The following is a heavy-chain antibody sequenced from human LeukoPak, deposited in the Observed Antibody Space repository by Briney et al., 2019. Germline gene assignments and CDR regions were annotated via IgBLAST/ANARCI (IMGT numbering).Heavy chain of an antibody. CDR1: GFTFSTYA. J-gene: IGHJ2*01. V-gene: IGHV3-23*01. CDR2: VGLSGDRT. CDR3: AKDHSSSPRAFDL. D-gene: IGHD6-13*01. Sequence: GGSLRLSCAASGFTFSTYAMTWVRQAPGKGLEWVSSVGLSGDRTYYADSVKGRFTISRDYSKNTLYLQMNSLRAEDTAVYYCAKDHSSSPRAFDLWGRGTLVTVSS.